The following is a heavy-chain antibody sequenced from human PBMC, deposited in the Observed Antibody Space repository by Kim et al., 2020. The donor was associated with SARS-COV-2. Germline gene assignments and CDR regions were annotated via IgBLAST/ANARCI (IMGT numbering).Heavy chain of an antibody. J-gene: IGHJ4*02. CDR3: AKEDAVAVAGGFDC. D-gene: IGHD6-19*01. CDR2: ISYDGKNK. Sequence: GGSLRLSCAVSGFTFSSYGMHWVRQAPGKGLEWVAVISYDGKNKYYGEAAKGRFTISRDNSKNTLDLQIHSLRVEDTAVYYCAKEDAVAVAGGFDCWGQGTLVTVS. V-gene: IGHV3-30*18. CDR1: GFTFSSYG.